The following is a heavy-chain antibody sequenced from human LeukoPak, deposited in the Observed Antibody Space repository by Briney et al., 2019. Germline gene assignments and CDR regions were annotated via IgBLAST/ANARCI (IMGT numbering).Heavy chain of an antibody. J-gene: IGHJ4*02. CDR3: AREYYDILTGYYNDY. CDR2: IIPIFGTA. CDR1: GCTFSSYV. V-gene: IGHV1-69*13. D-gene: IGHD3-9*01. Sequence: GASVTVSLKASGCTFSSYVICWVRQAPGQGLAWVGGIIPIFGTANYAQKFQGRVTITADESTSTAYMELSSLRSEDTAVYYCAREYYDILTGYYNDYWGQGTLVTVSP.